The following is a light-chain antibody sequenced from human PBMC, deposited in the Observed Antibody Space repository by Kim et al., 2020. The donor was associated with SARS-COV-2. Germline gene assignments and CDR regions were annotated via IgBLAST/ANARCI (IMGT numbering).Light chain of an antibody. CDR2: GNY. CDR1: SSNIGAGYD. V-gene: IGLV1-40*01. CDR3: QSFDSSVSGYVV. Sequence: GTMSCTGSSSNIGAGYDVKWYQHLPGTAPKLLIYGNYIRPSGVPDRFSGSKSGTSGSLAITGLQADDEADYYCQSFDSSVSGYVVFGGGTQLTVL. J-gene: IGLJ2*01.